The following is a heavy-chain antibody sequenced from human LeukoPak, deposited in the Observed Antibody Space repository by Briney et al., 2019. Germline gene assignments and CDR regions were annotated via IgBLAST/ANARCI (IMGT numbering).Heavy chain of an antibody. J-gene: IGHJ5*02. Sequence: SETLSLTCAVYGGSFSGYSWSWIRQPPGKGLEWIGEINHSGSTNYNPSLKSRVTISVDTSKKQFSLKLSSVTAADAAVYYCARGRLLMWFDPWGQGTLVTVSS. D-gene: IGHD3-16*01. V-gene: IGHV4-34*01. CDR1: GGSFSGYS. CDR2: INHSGST. CDR3: ARGRLLMWFDP.